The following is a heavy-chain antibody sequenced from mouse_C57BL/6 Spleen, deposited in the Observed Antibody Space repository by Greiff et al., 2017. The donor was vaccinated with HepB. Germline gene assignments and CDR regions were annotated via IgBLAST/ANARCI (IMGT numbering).Heavy chain of an antibody. Sequence: QVQLKQSGPELVKPGASVKISCKASGYAFSSSWMNWVKQRPGKGLEWIGRIYPGDGDTNYNGKFKGKATLTADKSSSTAYMQLSSLTSEDSAVYFCARSYSNLMDYWGQGTSVTVSS. CDR1: GYAFSSSW. CDR3: ARSYSNLMDY. J-gene: IGHJ4*01. CDR2: IYPGDGDT. V-gene: IGHV1-82*01. D-gene: IGHD2-5*01.